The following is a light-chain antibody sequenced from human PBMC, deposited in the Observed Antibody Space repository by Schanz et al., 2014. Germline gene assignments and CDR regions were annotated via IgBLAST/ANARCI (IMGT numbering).Light chain of an antibody. J-gene: IGKJ4*01. V-gene: IGKV3-11*01. CDR2: DTF. CDR3: QQRSNWPPLT. CDR1: QSVRSY. Sequence: EIVLTQSPATLSLSPGERATLSCRASQSVRSYLAWYQHKPGQTPRLLIYDTFNRATGIPARFSGSGSGTDFTLTISSLEPEDFAVYYCQQRSNWPPLTFGGGTKVEIK.